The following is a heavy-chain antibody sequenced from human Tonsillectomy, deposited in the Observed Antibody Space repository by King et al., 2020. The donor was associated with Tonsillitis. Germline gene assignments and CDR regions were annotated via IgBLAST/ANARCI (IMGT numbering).Heavy chain of an antibody. CDR1: GFTFSSYA. J-gene: IGHJ4*02. D-gene: IGHD6-19*01. Sequence: EVQLVESGGGLVQPGGSLRLSCAASGFTFSSYAMSWVRQAPGKGLEWVSGISGSGGSTYYADSVKDRLTISRDNFNNTLNLQMNSLRAEDTAVYYCAKGAPGIAVAGSGAFDYWGQGTLVTVSS. CDR2: ISGSGGST. CDR3: AKGAPGIAVAGSGAFDY. V-gene: IGHV3-23*04.